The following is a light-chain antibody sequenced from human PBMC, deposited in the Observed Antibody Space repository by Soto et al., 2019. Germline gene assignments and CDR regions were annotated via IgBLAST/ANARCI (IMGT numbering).Light chain of an antibody. Sequence: SSALTQPPSVSVSPGQTASITCSGYNLGDKYVFWYQLKTGRSPVEVIYEDSERPSNIPERFSGSTSGNTATLTIRGTQPMDQADYYCQALYTNTVVFGTGTKPTVL. CDR1: NLGDKY. CDR2: EDS. V-gene: IGLV3-1*01. CDR3: QALYTNTVV. J-gene: IGLJ1*01.